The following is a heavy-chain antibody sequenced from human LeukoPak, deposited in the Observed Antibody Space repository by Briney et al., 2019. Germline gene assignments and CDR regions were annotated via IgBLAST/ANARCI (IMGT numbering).Heavy chain of an antibody. CDR2: IVPILGIA. D-gene: IGHD6-6*01. V-gene: IGHV1-69*04. Sequence: RASVRVSCKASGGTFSSYAISWVRQAPGQGLEWMGRIVPILGIANYAQKFQGRVTITADKSTSTAYMELSSLRSEDTAVYYCARAKSIAEPPSWFDPWGQGTLVTVSS. J-gene: IGHJ5*02. CDR1: GGTFSSYA. CDR3: ARAKSIAEPPSWFDP.